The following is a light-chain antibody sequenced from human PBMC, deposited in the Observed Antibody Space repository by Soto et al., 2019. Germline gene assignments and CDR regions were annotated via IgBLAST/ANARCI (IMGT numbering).Light chain of an antibody. Sequence: QSVLTQPPSASGTPGQRVTISCSGSSSNIGNNHVYWYQQLPGTAPKLLIYRSNQRPSGVPDRFSGSRSGTSASLAIGGLRSEDEADYHCAAWDGSLSGVIFGGGTKLTVL. J-gene: IGLJ2*01. CDR1: SSNIGNNH. V-gene: IGLV1-47*01. CDR3: AAWDGSLSGVI. CDR2: RSN.